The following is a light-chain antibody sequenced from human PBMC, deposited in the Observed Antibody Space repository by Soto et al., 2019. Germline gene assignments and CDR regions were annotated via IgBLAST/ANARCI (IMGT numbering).Light chain of an antibody. CDR3: QQYDSLPLT. V-gene: IGKV1-33*01. J-gene: IGKJ1*01. Sequence: DIQMTQSPSSLSASVGDRVTITCQASQDISNSLNWYQQKPGKAPKLLIYDASTLQTGVLSRFSGSGSGTDFTFNISSLQTEHIATYYCQQYDSLPLTFGQGTKDEIK. CDR2: DAS. CDR1: QDISNS.